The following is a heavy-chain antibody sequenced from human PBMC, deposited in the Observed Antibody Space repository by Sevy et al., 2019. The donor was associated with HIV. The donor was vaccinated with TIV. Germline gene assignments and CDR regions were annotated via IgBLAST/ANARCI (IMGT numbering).Heavy chain of an antibody. CDR1: GFTFSSYG. J-gene: IGHJ5*02. V-gene: IGHV3-30*18. CDR2: IAFDGSNT. D-gene: IGHD3-9*01. Sequence: GGSLRLSCAASGFTFSSYGIHWVRQAPGKGLEWVAAIAFDGSNTDYADSVKGRFTISRDNSKNTLFLQMDSLRPEDMAVYYCAKGRIRDILTGWVGAFDPWGQGTLVTVSS. CDR3: AKGRIRDILTGWVGAFDP.